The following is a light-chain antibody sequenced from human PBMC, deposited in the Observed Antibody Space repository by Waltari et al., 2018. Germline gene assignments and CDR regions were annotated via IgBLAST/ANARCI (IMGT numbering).Light chain of an antibody. Sequence: EIVLTQSPGTLSLSPGERAPLSGRARQSVTSSYIARYQQKPGQTPRLLISSPSSAATGVPDRISGSGSGTDFILTISTLEAEDFAVDAGQTYDSSRGMDTFGQGPKLEI. J-gene: IGKJ2*01. CDR3: QTYDSSRGMDT. CDR1: QSVTSSY. CDR2: SPS. V-gene: IGKV3-20*01.